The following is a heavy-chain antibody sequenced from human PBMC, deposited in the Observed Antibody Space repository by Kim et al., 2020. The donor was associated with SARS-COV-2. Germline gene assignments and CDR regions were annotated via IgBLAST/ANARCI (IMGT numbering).Heavy chain of an antibody. J-gene: IGHJ4*02. CDR3: ARALRNAPFDY. V-gene: IGHV3-48*02. Sequence: KDSADSVKGRFTISRDNAKNSLYLQMNSLGDEDTAVYYCARALRNAPFDYWGQGTLVTVSS. D-gene: IGHD4-4*01. CDR2: K.